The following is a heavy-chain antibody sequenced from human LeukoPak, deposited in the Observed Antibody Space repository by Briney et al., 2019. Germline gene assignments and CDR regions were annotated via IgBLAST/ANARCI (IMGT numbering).Heavy chain of an antibody. D-gene: IGHD3-22*01. CDR2: IYYSGST. CDR1: GGSISSYY. Sequence: SETLSLTRTVSGGSISSYYWSWIRQPPGKGLEWIGYIYYSGSTNYNPSLKSRVTISVDTSKNQFSLKLSSVTAADTAVYYCASSGYYVYAFDIWGQGTMVTVSS. CDR3: ASSGYYVYAFDI. J-gene: IGHJ3*02. V-gene: IGHV4-59*01.